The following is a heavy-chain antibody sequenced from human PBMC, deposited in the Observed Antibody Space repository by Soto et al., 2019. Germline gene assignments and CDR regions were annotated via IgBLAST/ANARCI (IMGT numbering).Heavy chain of an antibody. CDR1: GFTFSSYG. Sequence: QVQLVESGGGVVQPGRSLRLSCAASGFTFSSYGMHWVRQAPGKGLEWVAVIWYDGSNKYYAGSVNGRFTISRDNSKNTLYLQMNSLRAEDTAVYYCARVAEQWLVHSAGNYFDYWGQGNLVTVSS. CDR2: IWYDGSNK. V-gene: IGHV3-33*01. CDR3: ARVAEQWLVHSAGNYFDY. D-gene: IGHD6-19*01. J-gene: IGHJ4*02.